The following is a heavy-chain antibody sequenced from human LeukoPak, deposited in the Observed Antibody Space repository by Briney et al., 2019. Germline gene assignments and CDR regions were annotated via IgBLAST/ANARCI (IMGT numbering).Heavy chain of an antibody. V-gene: IGHV3-7*01. D-gene: IGHD6-13*01. Sequence: GGSLRHSCAASGFTFSIYWMSWVRQPPGKGLEWVANIKNDGTEKYYVDSVKGRFTISRDNAKNSLYLQMNSLRAEDTAIYYCARVGTAEGTLEDYWGQGTLVTVSS. CDR1: GFTFSIYW. CDR3: ARVGTAEGTLEDY. CDR2: IKNDGTEK. J-gene: IGHJ4*02.